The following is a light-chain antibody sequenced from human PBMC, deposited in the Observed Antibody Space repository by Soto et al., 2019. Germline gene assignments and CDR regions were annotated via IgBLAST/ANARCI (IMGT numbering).Light chain of an antibody. CDR3: QHYNYWPPKT. CDR1: QSVGNN. V-gene: IGKV3-15*01. Sequence: EIVMTQSPATLSVSPGERTTLSCRASQSVGNNLAWYQQKPGQAPRILIYGAYTRATGIPARFSGSGSGTDFTLTISSLQSEYFAVYYCQHYNYWPPKTFGQGTKVEMK. J-gene: IGKJ1*01. CDR2: GAY.